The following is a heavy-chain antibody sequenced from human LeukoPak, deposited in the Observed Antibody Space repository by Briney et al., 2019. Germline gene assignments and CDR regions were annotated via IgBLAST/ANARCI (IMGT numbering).Heavy chain of an antibody. Sequence: GGSLRLSCAASGFTFSDYAMNWVRQAPGKGLEWVSYISSSSSTIYYADSVKGRFTISRDNAKNSLYLQMNSLRAEDTAVYYCARERGRTSDYWGQGTLVTVSS. J-gene: IGHJ4*02. CDR1: GFTFSDYA. CDR2: ISSSSSTI. CDR3: ARERGRTSDY. V-gene: IGHV3-48*01. D-gene: IGHD3-16*01.